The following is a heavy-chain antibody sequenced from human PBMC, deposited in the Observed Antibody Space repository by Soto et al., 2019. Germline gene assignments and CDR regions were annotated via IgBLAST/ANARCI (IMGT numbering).Heavy chain of an antibody. CDR3: ARASGSGSYDAFNI. D-gene: IGHD3-10*01. Sequence: QVQLVESGGGVVQPGRSLRLSCAASGFTFSNYGMHWVRQAPGKGLEWVAVIWYDGSNKYYADSVKGRFTISRDNSKNTLYLQMNGLRAEDTAVYYCARASGSGSYDAFNIWGQGTMVTVGS. CDR2: IWYDGSNK. V-gene: IGHV3-33*01. CDR1: GFTFSNYG. J-gene: IGHJ3*02.